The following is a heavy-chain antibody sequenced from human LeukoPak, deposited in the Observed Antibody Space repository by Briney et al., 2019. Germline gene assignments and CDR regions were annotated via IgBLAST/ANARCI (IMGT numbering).Heavy chain of an antibody. CDR3: ARSGIVDSGSYS. D-gene: IGHD1-26*01. Sequence: PSETLSLTCTVSGGSISSDSYYRSWIRQPAGKGLEWIGRIYIRGSTIYNPSLKSRVTISLDTSKNQFSLKLTSVTAADTAVYYCARSGIVDSGSYSWGQGTLVTVSS. CDR2: IYIRGST. V-gene: IGHV4-61*02. CDR1: GGSISSDSYY. J-gene: IGHJ4*02.